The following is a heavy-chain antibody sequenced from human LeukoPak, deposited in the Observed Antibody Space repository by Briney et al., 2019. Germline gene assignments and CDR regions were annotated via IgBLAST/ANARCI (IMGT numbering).Heavy chain of an antibody. CDR2: INRNGGRT. V-gene: IGHV3-20*04. CDR3: ARGITFDWLPNNWFDP. D-gene: IGHD3-9*01. Sequence: PGGSLRLSCAASGCTFDDYGMSWVRQAPGKGLEWVSGINRNGGRTGYADSVKGRFTISRDNAKNSLNLQMNSLRAEDTALYYCARGITFDWLPNNWFDPWGQGTLVTVSS. J-gene: IGHJ5*02. CDR1: GCTFDDYG.